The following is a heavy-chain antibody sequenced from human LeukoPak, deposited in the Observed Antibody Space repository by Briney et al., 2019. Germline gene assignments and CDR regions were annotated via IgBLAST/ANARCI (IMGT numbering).Heavy chain of an antibody. V-gene: IGHV1-18*01. CDR1: GYTFTSYG. CDR3: ARGLGDYYDTGDFYYAVPAH. CDR2: ISAYNGNT. D-gene: IGHD3-22*01. J-gene: IGHJ4*02. Sequence: ASVKVSCKASGYTFTSYGISWVRQAPGQGLEWMGWISAYNGNTNYAQKLQGRVTMTTDTSTSTAYMELSNLRSEDTAVYYCARGLGDYYDTGDFYYAVPAHWGQGTLVTVSS.